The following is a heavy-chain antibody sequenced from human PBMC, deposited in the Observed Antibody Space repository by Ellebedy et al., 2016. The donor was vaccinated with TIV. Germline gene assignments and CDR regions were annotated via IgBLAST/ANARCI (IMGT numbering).Heavy chain of an antibody. CDR3: ARGDCSSTSCYSSLENYYGMDV. J-gene: IGHJ6*02. D-gene: IGHD2-2*01. V-gene: IGHV3-74*01. CDR1: GFTFSSYW. Sequence: GESLKISXAASGFTFSSYWMHWVRQAPGKGLVWVSRISSDGSTTVYADSVKGRFTISRDNAKNSLYLQMNSLRVEDTAVYYCARGDCSSTSCYSSLENYYGMDVWGQGTTVTVSS. CDR2: ISSDGSTT.